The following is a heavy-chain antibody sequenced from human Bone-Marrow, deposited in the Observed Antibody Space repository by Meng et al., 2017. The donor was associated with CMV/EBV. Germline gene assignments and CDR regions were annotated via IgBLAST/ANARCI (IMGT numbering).Heavy chain of an antibody. J-gene: IGHJ5*02. CDR1: GFTFSSYW. CDR3: ARDPVPAGLNWFDP. D-gene: IGHD2-2*01. Sequence: GESLKISCAASGFTFSSYWMSWVRQAPGKGLEGVANIKQDGSEKYYVDSVKGRFTISRDNAKNSLYLQMNSLRAEDTAVYYCARDPVPAGLNWFDPWGQGTLVTVSS. V-gene: IGHV3-7*01. CDR2: IKQDGSEK.